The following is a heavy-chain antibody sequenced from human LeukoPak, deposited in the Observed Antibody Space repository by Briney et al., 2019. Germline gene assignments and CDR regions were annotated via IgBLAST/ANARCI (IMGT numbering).Heavy chain of an antibody. V-gene: IGHV1-18*01. J-gene: IGHJ5*02. CDR2: ISSYNGYT. CDR3: ARVLRFLEWTNWFDP. D-gene: IGHD3-3*01. CDR1: GYTFTSYG. Sequence: GASLKVSCKASGYTFTSYGISWVRQAPGQGLEWMGWISSYNGYTNYAQKLQGRVTMTTDTSTSTAYMELRSLRPDDTAVYYCARVLRFLEWTNWFDPWGQGTLVTVSS.